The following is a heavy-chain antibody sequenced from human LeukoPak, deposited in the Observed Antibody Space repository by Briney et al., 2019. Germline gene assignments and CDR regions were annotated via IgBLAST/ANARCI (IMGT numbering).Heavy chain of an antibody. V-gene: IGHV1-18*01. Sequence: ASVKVSCKASGYTFTSYGIGWVRQAPGQGLEWMGWISAYNGNTNYAQKLQGRVTMTTDTSTSTAYMALRSLRSDDTAVYYCARDPVGNIDFWSGYYSDYWGQGTLVTVSS. CDR2: ISAYNGNT. CDR1: GYTFTSYG. J-gene: IGHJ4*02. CDR3: ARDPVGNIDFWSGYYSDY. D-gene: IGHD3-3*01.